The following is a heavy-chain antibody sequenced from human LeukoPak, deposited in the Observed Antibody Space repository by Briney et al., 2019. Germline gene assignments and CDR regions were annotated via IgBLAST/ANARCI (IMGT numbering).Heavy chain of an antibody. D-gene: IGHD2-2*01. CDR1: GYTFTGYY. V-gene: IGHV1-2*02. CDR2: INPNSGGT. CDR3: ARGRGIVLVGGMRLFDY. Sequence: ASVKVSCKASGYTFTGYYIHWVRQAPGQGLEWMGWINPNSGGTNYAQKFQGRVTMTRDTSIGTAYMELSRLRSDDTAVYYCARGRGIVLVGGMRLFDYWGQGTPVTVSS. J-gene: IGHJ4*02.